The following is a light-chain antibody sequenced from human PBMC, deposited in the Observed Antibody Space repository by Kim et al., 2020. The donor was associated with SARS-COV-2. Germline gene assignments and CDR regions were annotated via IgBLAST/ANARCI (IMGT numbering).Light chain of an antibody. CDR2: DVT. Sequence: GQSITISCTGTSSDVGGYNYVSWYQHHPGKAPKLMIYDVTKRSSGVSNRFSGSKSGNTASLTISGLQAEDEANYYCNSYTSSTTWVFGGGTQLTVL. J-gene: IGLJ3*02. V-gene: IGLV2-14*03. CDR1: SSDVGGYNY. CDR3: NSYTSSTTWV.